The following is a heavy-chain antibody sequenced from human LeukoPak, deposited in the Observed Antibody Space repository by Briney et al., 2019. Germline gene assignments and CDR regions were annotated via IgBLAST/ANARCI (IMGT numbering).Heavy chain of an antibody. Sequence: SETLSLTCTVSGGSISSYYWSWIRQPPGKGLEWIGYIYHSGSTYYNPSLKSRVTISVDRSKNQFSLKLSSVTAADTAVYYCARSCSSTSCYLAQDYWGQGTLVTVSS. CDR3: ARSCSSTSCYLAQDY. CDR2: IYHSGST. D-gene: IGHD2-2*01. CDR1: GGSISSYY. V-gene: IGHV4-59*12. J-gene: IGHJ4*02.